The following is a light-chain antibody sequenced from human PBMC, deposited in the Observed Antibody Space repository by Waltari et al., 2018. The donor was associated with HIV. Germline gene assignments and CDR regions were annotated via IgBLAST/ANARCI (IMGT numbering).Light chain of an antibody. J-gene: IGLJ1*01. CDR2: KVS. V-gene: IGLV2-8*01. CDR1: NRAIGAYNF. CDR3: SSYAGGNNLI. Sequence: QSPLPQPPPPSGSLGRSLTIPCPGTNRAIGAYNFFSWYQEQPGRAPQLLISKVSSRPSGVPGRFSGSKSGNTASLTVSGLQAEDETNYYCSSYAGGNNLIFG.